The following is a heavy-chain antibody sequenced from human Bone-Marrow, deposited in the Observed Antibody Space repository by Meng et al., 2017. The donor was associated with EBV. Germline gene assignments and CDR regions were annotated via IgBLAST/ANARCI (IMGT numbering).Heavy chain of an antibody. D-gene: IGHD3-3*01. CDR3: ARDLTNDYFDY. CDR2: INPNSGGT. J-gene: IGHJ4*02. Sequence: QGQLVQSGAGVQKPGASVKVSCKASGYTFSGYYMHWVRQAPGQGLEWMGRINPNSGGTNYAQKFQGRVTMSRDTSISTAYMELSRLRSDDTALYYCARDLTNDYFDYWGQGTLVTVSS. CDR1: GYTFSGYY. V-gene: IGHV1-2*06.